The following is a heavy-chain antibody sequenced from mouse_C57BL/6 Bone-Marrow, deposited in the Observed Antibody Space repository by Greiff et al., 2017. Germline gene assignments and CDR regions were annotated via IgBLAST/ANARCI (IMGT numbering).Heavy chain of an antibody. V-gene: IGHV1-64*01. CDR1: GYTFTSYW. CDR2: IHPNSGST. J-gene: IGHJ1*03. D-gene: IGHD2-4*01. CDR3: ARGVYYDYVYWYFDV. Sequence: QVQLQQPGAELVKPGASVKLSCKASGYTFTSYWMHWVKQRPGQGLAWIGMIHPNSGSTNYHEKFKSKATLTVEKSSSTAYMQLSSLTSEDSAVYYCARGVYYDYVYWYFDVWGTGTTVTVSS.